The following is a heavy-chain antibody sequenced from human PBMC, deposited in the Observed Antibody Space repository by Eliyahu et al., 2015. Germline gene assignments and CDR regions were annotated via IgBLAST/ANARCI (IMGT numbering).Heavy chain of an antibody. CDR3: AREPVXTGGWFDP. J-gene: IGHJ5*02. Sequence: XVQLQESGPGLVKPSETLSVTXXVSGASVTSGSYYWSWIRQPPGKALGWIGYVYNHGGSAYNPSLTSRVTISLDTSKNHFSLRLSSVTAADTAIYYCAREPVXTGGWFDPWGQGTLVSVSS. V-gene: IGHV4-61*03. D-gene: IGHD2/OR15-2a*01. CDR1: GASVTSGSYY. CDR2: VYNHGGS.